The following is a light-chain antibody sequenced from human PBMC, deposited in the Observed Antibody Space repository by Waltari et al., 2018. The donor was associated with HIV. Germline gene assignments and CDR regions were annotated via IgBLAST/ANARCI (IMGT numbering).Light chain of an antibody. J-gene: IGLJ2*01. Sequence: QSALTQPASVSGSPGQSIAISCTGSTSDIGAYNSVSWFQQHPGKAPKLLIFEVSNRPSVVSNRFAGSKSGNTASLTISGLQAEDEADYYCSTYTGRGTDTVLFAGGTKLTVL. CDR3: STYTGRGTDTVL. V-gene: IGLV2-14*01. CDR1: TSDIGAYNS. CDR2: EVS.